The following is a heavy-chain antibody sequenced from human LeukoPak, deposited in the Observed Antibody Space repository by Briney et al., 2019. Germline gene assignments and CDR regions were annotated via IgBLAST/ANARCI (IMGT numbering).Heavy chain of an antibody. CDR2: ISYDGSNK. Sequence: GGSLRLSCAASGFTFSSYGMPWVRQAPGKGLEWVAVISYDGSNKYYADSVKGRFTISRDNSKNTLYLQMNSLRAEDTAVYYCARGEYYYDSSGYSDYWGQGTLVTVSS. CDR1: GFTFSSYG. V-gene: IGHV3-30*03. CDR3: ARGEYYYDSSGYSDY. J-gene: IGHJ4*02. D-gene: IGHD3-22*01.